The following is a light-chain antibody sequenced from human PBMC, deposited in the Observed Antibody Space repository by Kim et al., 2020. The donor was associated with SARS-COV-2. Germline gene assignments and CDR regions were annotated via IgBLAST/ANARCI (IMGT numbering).Light chain of an antibody. Sequence: GQSITNSCTGTSSDVGGYNYVSWYQQHPGKAPKLIIYDVSHRPSGVSNRFSGSKSGNTASLTISGLQAEDEADYYCSSYTSSSTDVFGTGTKVTVL. J-gene: IGLJ1*01. V-gene: IGLV2-14*03. CDR3: SSYTSSSTDV. CDR1: SSDVGGYNY. CDR2: DVS.